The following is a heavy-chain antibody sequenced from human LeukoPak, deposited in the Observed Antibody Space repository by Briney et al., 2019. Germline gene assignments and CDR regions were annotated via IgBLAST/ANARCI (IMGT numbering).Heavy chain of an antibody. D-gene: IGHD1-26*01. CDR2: IIPIFGTA. J-gene: IGHJ3*02. Sequence: ASVKVSCKASGGTFSSYAISWVRQAPGQGLEWMGGIIPIFGTANYAQKFQGRVTITTDESTSTAYMELSSLRSEDTAVYYCASGRIVGEVGAFDIWGQGTMVTVSS. V-gene: IGHV1-69*05. CDR3: ASGRIVGEVGAFDI. CDR1: GGTFSSYA.